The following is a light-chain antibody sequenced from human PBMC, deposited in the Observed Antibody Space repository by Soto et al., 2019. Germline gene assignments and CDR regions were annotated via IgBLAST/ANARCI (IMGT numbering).Light chain of an antibody. CDR2: DAS. CDR3: RQYVSSPLT. V-gene: IGKV3-20*01. Sequence: EIVLTQSPGTLSLSPGEGATVSCRASQSVNSNLLAWFQQKPGQAPRLLIHDASRRATGIPARFSGSGAGTDFALSISRLEPEGFAVYYCRQYVSSPLTFGQGTKLEI. J-gene: IGKJ2*01. CDR1: QSVNSNL.